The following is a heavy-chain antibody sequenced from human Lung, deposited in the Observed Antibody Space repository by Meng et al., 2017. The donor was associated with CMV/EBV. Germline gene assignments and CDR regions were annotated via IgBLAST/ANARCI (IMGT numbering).Heavy chain of an antibody. V-gene: IGHV4-34*01. D-gene: IGHD3-22*01. Sequence: SETLSLXCAVYGGSFSGYDWSWIRQSPGKGLERIGEINHRGSTNYNPSLKSRLTISVDTSKNQFSLKLNSVTAADTAVYYCARGSTSVTMIVVVITAASLAYDSWGQG. CDR2: INHRGST. J-gene: IGHJ4*02. CDR1: GGSFSGYD. CDR3: ARGSTSVTMIVVVITAASLAYDS.